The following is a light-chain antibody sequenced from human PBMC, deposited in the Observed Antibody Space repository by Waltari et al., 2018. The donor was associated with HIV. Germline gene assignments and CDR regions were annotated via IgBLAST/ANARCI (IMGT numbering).Light chain of an antibody. CDR3: CSYANANIFGV. V-gene: IGLV2-23*02. J-gene: IGLJ1*01. CDR2: DVD. CDR1: SSDVGGYNY. Sequence: QSALTQPASVSGSPGQSLTIPCTGTSSDVGGYNYVSWYQHHPGKAPKLIIFDVDKRPSGVSNRFSGSKSGKTASLTISGLLADDEAVYYCCSYANANIFGVFGTGTEVTVL.